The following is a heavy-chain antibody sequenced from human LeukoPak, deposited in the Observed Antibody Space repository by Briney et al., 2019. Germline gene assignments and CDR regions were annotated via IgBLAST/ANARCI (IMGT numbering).Heavy chain of an antibody. Sequence: GGFLRLSCAASGFTFSSYSMNWVRQAPGKGLEWVSSISSSSSYIYYADSVKGRFTISRDNAKNSLYLQMNSLRAEDTAVYYCAREPGITIFGVVPTSWFDPWGQGTLVTVSS. D-gene: IGHD3-3*01. CDR1: GFTFSSYS. V-gene: IGHV3-21*01. CDR3: AREPGITIFGVVPTSWFDP. CDR2: ISSSSSYI. J-gene: IGHJ5*02.